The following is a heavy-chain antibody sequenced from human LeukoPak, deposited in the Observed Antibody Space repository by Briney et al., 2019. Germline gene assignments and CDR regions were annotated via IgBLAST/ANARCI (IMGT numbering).Heavy chain of an antibody. CDR2: INPNSGAT. CDR1: GYTFTAYY. V-gene: IGHV1-2*02. D-gene: IGHD3-22*01. Sequence: GASVKVSCKASGYTFTAYYMHWVRQAPGQGLEWMGWINPNSGATNFAQKFQGRVTMTRDTSISTAYMELSRLRSDDTAMYYCARDERYDSSGYPFDYWGQGTLVTVSS. J-gene: IGHJ4*02. CDR3: ARDERYDSSGYPFDY.